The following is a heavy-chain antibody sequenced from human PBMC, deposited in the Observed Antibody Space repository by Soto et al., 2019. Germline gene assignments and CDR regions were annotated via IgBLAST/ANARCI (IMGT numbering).Heavy chain of an antibody. Sequence: PGGSLRLSCAASGFTFDSYALHWVRQAPGKGLEWVAVISYDGINKYYAASVKGRFTISRDDSKNTLYLQMNSLRPEDTAVYYCARALGTLEWSLHFDYWGQGTLVTVSS. J-gene: IGHJ4*02. V-gene: IGHV3-30-3*01. CDR3: ARALGTLEWSLHFDY. D-gene: IGHD3-3*01. CDR2: ISYDGINK. CDR1: GFTFDSYA.